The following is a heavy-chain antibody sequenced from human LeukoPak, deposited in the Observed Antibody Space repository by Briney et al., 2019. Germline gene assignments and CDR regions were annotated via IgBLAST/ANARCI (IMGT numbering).Heavy chain of an antibody. CDR2: ISGKTGNI. CDR1: GYNFLNYG. Sequence: GALKVSCKASGYNFLNYGISWVRQAPGQGLEWMARISGKTGNINYAQKFQARATMTRDTSTSTAYMELRSLRSDDTAVYFCARRFLNSHPIYYYMEVWGKGTTVIVSS. J-gene: IGHJ6*03. D-gene: IGHD2-21*01. CDR3: ARRFLNSHPIYYYMEV. V-gene: IGHV1-18*01.